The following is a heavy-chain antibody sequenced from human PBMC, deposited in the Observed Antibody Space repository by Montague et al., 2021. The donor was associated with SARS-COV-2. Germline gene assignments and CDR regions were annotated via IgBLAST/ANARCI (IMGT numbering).Heavy chain of an antibody. CDR3: ARGQVTISGVLIFIPAAGHLDV. Sequence: SETLSLTYAVYSGSFSDYYWTWIRQSPGKGLEWIGEINHTGSATYNPSLKGRATLSRDTSKNQFSLKLQSVTPADTAVYYCARGQVTISGVLIFIPAAGHLDVWGQGTSVTVSS. D-gene: IGHD3-3*01. J-gene: IGHJ3*01. V-gene: IGHV4-34*01. CDR1: SGSFSDYY. CDR2: INHTGSA.